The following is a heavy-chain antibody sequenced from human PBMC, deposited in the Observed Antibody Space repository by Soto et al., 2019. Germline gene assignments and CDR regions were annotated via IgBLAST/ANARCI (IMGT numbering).Heavy chain of an antibody. Sequence: ASVKVSCKASGYTFTGYYMHWVRQAPGQGLEWMGWINPNSGGTNYAQKFQGWVTMTRETSISTAYMELSRLRSDDTAVYYCARGGYCSSTSCLHAFDIWGQGTMVTVSS. CDR3: ARGGYCSSTSCLHAFDI. CDR2: INPNSGGT. D-gene: IGHD2-2*01. CDR1: GYTFTGYY. J-gene: IGHJ3*02. V-gene: IGHV1-2*04.